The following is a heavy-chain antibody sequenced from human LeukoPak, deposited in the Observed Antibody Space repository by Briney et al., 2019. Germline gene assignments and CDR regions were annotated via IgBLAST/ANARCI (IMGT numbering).Heavy chain of an antibody. Sequence: GGSLRLSCAASGFTFSSYSMNWVRQAPGKGLEWVSYISSSSSTIYYADPVKGRFTISRDNAKNSLYLQMNSLRDEDTAVYYCARGIRRYSSGCGLDYWGQGTLVTVSS. J-gene: IGHJ4*02. V-gene: IGHV3-48*02. CDR1: GFTFSSYS. CDR2: ISSSSSTI. CDR3: ARGIRRYSSGCGLDY. D-gene: IGHD6-19*01.